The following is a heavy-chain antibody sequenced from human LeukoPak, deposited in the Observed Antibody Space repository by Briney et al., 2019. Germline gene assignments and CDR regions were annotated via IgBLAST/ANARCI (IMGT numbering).Heavy chain of an antibody. V-gene: IGHV4-39*01. Sequence: PSETQSLTCTVSGGSISSSSYYWGWIRQPPGKGLEWIGSIYYSGSTYYNPSLKSRVTISVDTSKNQFSLKLSSVTAADTAVYYCARHGRQQLVLWWFDPWGQGTLVTVSS. CDR3: ARHGRQQLVLWWFDP. CDR1: GGSISSSSYY. CDR2: IYYSGST. D-gene: IGHD6-13*01. J-gene: IGHJ5*02.